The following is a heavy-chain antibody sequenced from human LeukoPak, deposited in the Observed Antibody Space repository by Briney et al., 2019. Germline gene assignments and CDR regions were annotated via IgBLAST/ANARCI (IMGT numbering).Heavy chain of an antibody. CDR1: GFTFSDYY. Sequence: GGSLRLSCAASGFTFSDYYMSWIRQAPGKGLEWVSYISSSSSYTNYADSVKGRFTISRDNAKNSLYLQMNSLRAEDTAVYYCAGDSSGYLNTFDYWGQGTLVTVSS. J-gene: IGHJ4*02. CDR3: AGDSSGYLNTFDY. V-gene: IGHV3-11*06. D-gene: IGHD3-22*01. CDR2: ISSSSSYT.